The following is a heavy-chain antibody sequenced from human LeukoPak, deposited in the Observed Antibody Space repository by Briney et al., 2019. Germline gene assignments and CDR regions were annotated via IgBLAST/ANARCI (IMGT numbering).Heavy chain of an antibody. D-gene: IGHD3-10*01. CDR2: IWYDGSNK. CDR3: ARDRPYYYGSGSWRYYYGMDV. V-gene: IGHV3-33*01. Sequence: GGSLRLSCAASGFTFSSYGMHWVRQTPGKGLEWVAVIWYDGSNKYYADSVKGRFTISRDNSKNTLYLQMNSLRAEDTAVYYCARDRPYYYGSGSWRYYYGMDVWGKGTTVTVSS. CDR1: GFTFSSYG. J-gene: IGHJ6*04.